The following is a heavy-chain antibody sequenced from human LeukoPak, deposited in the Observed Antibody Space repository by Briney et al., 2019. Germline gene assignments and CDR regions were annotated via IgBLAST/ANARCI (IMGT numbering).Heavy chain of an antibody. CDR3: AREGDDRSGYYPHFDY. J-gene: IGHJ4*02. CDR2: IYSGGST. Sequence: GGSLRLSCAASGFTVSTNYMSWVRQAPGKWLEWVSVIYSGGSTYYADSVKGRFTISRDNSKNTLYLQMNSLRAEETAVYYCAREGDDRSGYYPHFDYWGQGTLVTVSS. CDR1: GFTVSTNY. V-gene: IGHV3-53*01. D-gene: IGHD3-22*01.